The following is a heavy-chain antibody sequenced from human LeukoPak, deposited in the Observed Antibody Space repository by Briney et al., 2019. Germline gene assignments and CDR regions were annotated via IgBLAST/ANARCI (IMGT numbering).Heavy chain of an antibody. CDR2: IYYCGRT. CDR1: GGSISSYY. CDR3: ARHSSGWSSNDY. V-gene: IGHV4-59*01. Sequence: SETLSLTCTVSGGSISSYYWSWIRQPPGKGLEWIGYIYYCGRTNYNPSLKSRVTISVDTSKNQFSLKLSSVTAADTAVYYCARHSSGWSSNDYWGQGTLVTVSS. J-gene: IGHJ4*02. D-gene: IGHD6-19*01.